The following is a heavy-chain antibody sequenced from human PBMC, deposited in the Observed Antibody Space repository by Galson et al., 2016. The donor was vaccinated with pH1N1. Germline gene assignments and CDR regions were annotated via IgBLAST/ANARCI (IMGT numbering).Heavy chain of an antibody. CDR3: ARDRLPYGGNTEGIFYYNGMDV. J-gene: IGHJ6*02. CDR2: ISYDGSNK. V-gene: IGHV3-30*04. CDR1: GFTFSRHA. Sequence: SLRLSCAASGFTFSRHAMHRVRQAPGKGLEWVAVISYDGSNKYYADSVKGRFTISRDNSKNTLYLQMNSLRAGDTAVYYCARDRLPYGGNTEGIFYYNGMDVWGQGTTVTVSS. D-gene: IGHD4-23*01.